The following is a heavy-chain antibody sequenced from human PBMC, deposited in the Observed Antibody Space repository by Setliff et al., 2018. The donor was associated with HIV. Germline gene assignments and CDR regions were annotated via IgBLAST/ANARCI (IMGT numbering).Heavy chain of an antibody. CDR3: ECYNSDDGYFDN. D-gene: IGHD2-8*01. V-gene: IGHV4-39*07. CDR2: IYYSGST. Sequence: SETLSLTCTVSGGSISSGSYFWTWIRQPAGKGLEWIGSIYYSGSTYYHPSLKSRVTISLDTSRNQFSLKLSSVTAADTAVYYCECYNSDDGYFDNWGQGALGTVSS. CDR1: GGSISSGSYF. J-gene: IGHJ4*02.